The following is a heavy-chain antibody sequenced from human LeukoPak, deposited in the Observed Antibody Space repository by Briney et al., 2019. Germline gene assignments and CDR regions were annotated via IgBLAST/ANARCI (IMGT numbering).Heavy chain of an antibody. CDR2: ISYDGSNK. Sequence: PGRSLRLSCAASGFTFSSYGMHWVRQAPGKGLEWVAVISYDGSNKYYADSVKGRFTISRDNSKNTLYPQMNSLRAEDTAVYYCAKNYYYDSSGYHPPDYWGQGTLVTVSS. CDR1: GFTFSSYG. D-gene: IGHD3-22*01. CDR3: AKNYYYDSSGYHPPDY. J-gene: IGHJ4*02. V-gene: IGHV3-30*18.